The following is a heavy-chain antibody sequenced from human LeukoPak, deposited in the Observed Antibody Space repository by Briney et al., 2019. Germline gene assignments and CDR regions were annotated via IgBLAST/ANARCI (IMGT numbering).Heavy chain of an antibody. CDR2: IYSGGST. Sequence: GGSLRLSCAASGFTVSSNYMSWVRQAPGKGLEWVSVIYSGGSTYYAATVKGRFIISRDNSKNTLYLQMNSLRAEDTAVYYCARPANHYLHDGFDIWGQGTVVTVSS. V-gene: IGHV3-66*01. D-gene: IGHD2/OR15-2a*01. CDR3: ARPANHYLHDGFDI. CDR1: GFTVSSNY. J-gene: IGHJ3*02.